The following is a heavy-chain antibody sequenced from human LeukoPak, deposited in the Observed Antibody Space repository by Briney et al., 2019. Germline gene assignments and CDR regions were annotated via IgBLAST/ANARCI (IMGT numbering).Heavy chain of an antibody. Sequence: VSSVKVSCKASGYTFTGYYMHWVRQAPGQGLEWMGRINPNSGGTNYAQKFQGRVTMTRGTSISTAYMELSRLRSDDTAVYYCARDSGDYGDSYLDVWGKGTTVTVSS. D-gene: IGHD4-17*01. CDR2: INPNSGGT. V-gene: IGHV1-2*06. J-gene: IGHJ6*03. CDR3: ARDSGDYGDSYLDV. CDR1: GYTFTGYY.